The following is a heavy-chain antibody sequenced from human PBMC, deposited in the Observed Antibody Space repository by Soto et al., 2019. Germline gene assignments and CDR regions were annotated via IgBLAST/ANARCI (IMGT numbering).Heavy chain of an antibody. V-gene: IGHV3-33*01. J-gene: IGHJ6*02. CDR3: ARGQYGSRGIYYYYGMDV. D-gene: IGHD1-26*01. CDR1: GFTFSSYG. CDR2: IWYDGSNK. Sequence: PGGSLRLSCAASGFTFSSYGMHWVRQAPGKGLEWVAVIWYDGSNKYYADSVKGRFTISRDNSNNTLYLQMNSLRAEATPVHYCARGQYGSRGIYYYYGMDVWGQGTTVTGSS.